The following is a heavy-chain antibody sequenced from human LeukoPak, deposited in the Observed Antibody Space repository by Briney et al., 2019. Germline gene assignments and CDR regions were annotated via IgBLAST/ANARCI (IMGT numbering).Heavy chain of an antibody. CDR3: AREKGVAGPLDY. Sequence: PSETLSLTCAVYGGSFSGYYWSWIRQPPGKGLEWIGEINHSGSTNYNPSLKSRVTISVDTSKNQFSLKLSSVTAADTAVYYCAREKGVAGPLDYWGQGTLVTVSS. D-gene: IGHD6-19*01. J-gene: IGHJ4*02. CDR1: GGSFSGYY. V-gene: IGHV4-34*01. CDR2: INHSGST.